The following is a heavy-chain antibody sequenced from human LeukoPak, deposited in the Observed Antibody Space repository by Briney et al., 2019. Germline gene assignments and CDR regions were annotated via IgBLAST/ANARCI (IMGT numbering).Heavy chain of an antibody. Sequence: GGSLRLSCAASGFTFSSYDMSWVRQAPGRGLEWVSVISWNSGSIGYADSVKGRFTISRDNAKNSLYLQMNSLRADDMALYYCAKAMNPPLDAFDIWGQGTMVTVSS. CDR1: GFTFSSYD. CDR2: ISWNSGSI. D-gene: IGHD1-14*01. J-gene: IGHJ3*02. V-gene: IGHV3-9*03. CDR3: AKAMNPPLDAFDI.